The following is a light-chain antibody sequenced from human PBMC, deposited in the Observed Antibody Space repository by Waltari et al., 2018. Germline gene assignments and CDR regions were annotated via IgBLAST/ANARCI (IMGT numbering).Light chain of an antibody. Sequence: NFMLTQPHSVSESPGKTVTISCTRSSGSIASNYVQWFRQRPGSAPTTVFYEDNQRPSGGPDRVSGSVDSSSNSACLTVSGLKPEDEADYYCQSYDSSSPHVVFGGGTKLTVL. CDR1: SGSIASNY. CDR2: EDN. J-gene: IGLJ2*01. V-gene: IGLV6-57*03. CDR3: QSYDSSSPHVV.